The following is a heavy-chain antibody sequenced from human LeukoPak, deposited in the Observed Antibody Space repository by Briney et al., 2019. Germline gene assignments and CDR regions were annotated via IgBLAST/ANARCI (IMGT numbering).Heavy chain of an antibody. D-gene: IGHD1-26*01. Sequence: SETLSLTCTVSGGSISSSSYYWGWIRQPPGKGLEWIGSIYYSGSTYYNPSLKSRVTISVDTSKNQFSLKLSSVTAADTAVYYCARDPEGATSAIDWFDPWGLGTLVTVSS. CDR1: GGSISSSSYY. J-gene: IGHJ5*02. V-gene: IGHV4-39*07. CDR2: IYYSGST. CDR3: ARDPEGATSAIDWFDP.